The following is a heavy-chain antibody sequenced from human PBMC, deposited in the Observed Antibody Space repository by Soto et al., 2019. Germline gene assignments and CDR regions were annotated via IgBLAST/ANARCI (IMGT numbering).Heavy chain of an antibody. CDR2: INPNTGGT. CDR1: GYTFTGYF. CDR3: ARDPNGWVNTTMDY. J-gene: IGHJ4*02. D-gene: IGHD5-18*01. Sequence: QVQLVQSGAELKKPGASVKVSCKASGYTFTGYFIHWVRQAPGQGLEWMGWINPNTGGTKYAQKLQGRVTMTRDTSIRTAYMELNRLTSDDTAVYYCARDPNGWVNTTMDYWGQGTLVTVSS. V-gene: IGHV1-2*02.